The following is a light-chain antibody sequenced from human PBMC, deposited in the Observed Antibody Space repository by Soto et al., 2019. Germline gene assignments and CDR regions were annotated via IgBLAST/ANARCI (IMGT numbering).Light chain of an antibody. V-gene: IGKV3-20*01. CDR1: QTVSSIF. Sequence: EIVLTQSPGTLSLSPGERATLSCRASQTVSSIFLAWYQQKPGQAPRLLIYGASSRATGIPDRFSGSGSGTDFTHTIRRLEPEDFAMYYCQQYESSRTFGQGTKVEMK. CDR3: QQYESSRT. CDR2: GAS. J-gene: IGKJ1*01.